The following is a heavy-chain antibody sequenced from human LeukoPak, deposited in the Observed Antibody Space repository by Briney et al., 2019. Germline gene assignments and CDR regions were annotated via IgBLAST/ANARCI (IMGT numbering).Heavy chain of an antibody. V-gene: IGHV3-7*03. CDR3: ASEGAFDI. Sequence: PGGSLRLSCAASGFTFSSYSMNWVRQAPGKGLEWVANIKQDGSEKYYVDSVKGRFTISRDNAKNSLYLQMNSLRAEDTAVYYCASEGAFDIWGQGTMVTVSS. J-gene: IGHJ3*02. CDR1: GFTFSSYS. CDR2: IKQDGSEK.